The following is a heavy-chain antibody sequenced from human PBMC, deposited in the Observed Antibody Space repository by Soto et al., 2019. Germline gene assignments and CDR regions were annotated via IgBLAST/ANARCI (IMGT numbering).Heavy chain of an antibody. J-gene: IGHJ4*02. D-gene: IGHD2-15*01. CDR2: INHSGST. CDR1: GGSFSGYY. CDR3: ASSCSGGSCYHN. Sequence: ASETLSLTXAVYGGSFSGYYWSWIRQPPGKGLEWIGEINHSGSTNYNPSLKSRVTISVDTSKNQFSLKLSSVTAADTAVYYCASSCSGGSCYHNWGQGTLVTVSS. V-gene: IGHV4-34*01.